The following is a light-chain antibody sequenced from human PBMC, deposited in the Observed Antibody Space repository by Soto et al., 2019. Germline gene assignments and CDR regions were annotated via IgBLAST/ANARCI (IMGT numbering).Light chain of an antibody. CDR2: DAS. CDR1: QSVNIY. CDR3: HQRQSWPRT. J-gene: IGKJ1*01. Sequence: EIVLTQSPATLSLSPGERATLSCRASQSVNIYLAWYQQKAGQAPRVLIYDASNRATGIPARFSGSGSGTDFTLTISSLEPEDFAVYYCHQRQSWPRTFGQGTKVDI. V-gene: IGKV3-11*01.